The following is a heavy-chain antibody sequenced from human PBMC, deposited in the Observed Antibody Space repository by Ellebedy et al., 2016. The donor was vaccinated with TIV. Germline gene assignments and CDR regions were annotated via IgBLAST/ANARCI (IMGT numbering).Heavy chain of an antibody. V-gene: IGHV3-23*01. CDR2: ISNRGDST. Sequence: GESLKISCVASGVTFSSYGMSWVRQAPGKGLEWVSVISNRGDSTYYADSVKGRFTISRDNAKNTLNLQMNSLRAEDTAVYYCASGSSIAAPSGGWGQGTLVTVSS. D-gene: IGHD6-6*01. CDR1: GVTFSSYG. J-gene: IGHJ4*02. CDR3: ASGSSIAAPSGG.